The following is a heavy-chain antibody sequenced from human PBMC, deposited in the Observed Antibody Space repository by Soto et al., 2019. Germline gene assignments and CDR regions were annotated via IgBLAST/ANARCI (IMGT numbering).Heavy chain of an antibody. D-gene: IGHD6-13*01. CDR2: ISGVAST. V-gene: IGHV3-23*01. CDR1: GFTFTSYA. Sequence: PGGSLRLSCAASGFTFTSYAMAWVRQAPGKGLEFVSGISGVASTYFADSVKGRCTISRDNSKNTLYLQMNSLRDEDTAVYICAKTLLAAAGPFDYWGQGTLVTVSS. CDR3: AKTLLAAAGPFDY. J-gene: IGHJ4*02.